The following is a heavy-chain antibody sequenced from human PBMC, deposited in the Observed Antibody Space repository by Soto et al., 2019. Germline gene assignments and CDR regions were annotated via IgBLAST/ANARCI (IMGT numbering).Heavy chain of an antibody. CDR3: ARDHCSGGSCYYFEPSNDDAFDI. Sequence: GGALKISCATSGFTFSSYIMNSGRPAPGKGVERVLYISSISSTIYYADSVKGRFTISRDNAKNSLYLQMNSLRAEDTAVYYCARDHCSGGSCYYFEPSNDDAFDIWGQGTMVTVSS. CDR1: GFTFSSYI. CDR2: ISSISSTI. D-gene: IGHD2-15*01. J-gene: IGHJ3*02. V-gene: IGHV3-48*01.